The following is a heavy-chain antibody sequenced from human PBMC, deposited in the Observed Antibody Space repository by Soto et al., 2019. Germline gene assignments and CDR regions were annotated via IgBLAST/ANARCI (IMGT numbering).Heavy chain of an antibody. CDR3: AKAPFRRPYYFYGMDV. Sequence: VGPLRLSCVASGFTFSDFGMHWVRQGPGKGLEWLAVISEDAETDFHADSVKGRFTVSRDNFKETLYLQMNSLTTDDSGVYFCAKAPFRRPYYFYGMDVWGQGTTVTVSS. D-gene: IGHD3-10*01. CDR2: ISEDAETD. J-gene: IGHJ6*02. V-gene: IGHV3-30*18. CDR1: GFTFSDFG.